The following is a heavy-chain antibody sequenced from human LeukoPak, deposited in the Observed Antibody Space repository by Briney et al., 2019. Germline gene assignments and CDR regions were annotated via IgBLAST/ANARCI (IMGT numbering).Heavy chain of an antibody. CDR3: AKDQPGIQLWRFDY. Sequence: GGSLRLSCAASGFTVSSNYMSWVRQAPGKGLEWVSAISGSGGSTYYADSVKGRFTISRDNSKNTLYLQMNSLRAEDTAVYYCAKDQPGIQLWRFDYWGQGTLVTVSS. V-gene: IGHV3-23*01. CDR2: ISGSGGST. CDR1: GFTVSSNY. J-gene: IGHJ4*02. D-gene: IGHD5-18*01.